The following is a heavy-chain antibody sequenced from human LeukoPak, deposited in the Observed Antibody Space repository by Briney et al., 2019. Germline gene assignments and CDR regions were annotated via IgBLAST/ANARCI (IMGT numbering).Heavy chain of an antibody. V-gene: IGHV5-51*01. D-gene: IGHD4-17*01. J-gene: IGHJ4*02. Sequence: GESLKISCKGSGYSFTSYWIGWVRQMPGKGLEWMGIIFPGDSDTRYSPSFQGQVTISADKSTTTAYLQWSSLKASDTAMYYCARRLDYGDYDYWGQGTLVTVSS. CDR2: IFPGDSDT. CDR1: GYSFTSYW. CDR3: ARRLDYGDYDY.